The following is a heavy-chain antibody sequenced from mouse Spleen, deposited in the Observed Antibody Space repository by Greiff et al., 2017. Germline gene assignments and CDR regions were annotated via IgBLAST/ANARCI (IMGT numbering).Heavy chain of an antibody. CDR2: INPYNDGT. CDR3: ARAGMDYDEDWFAY. V-gene: IGHV1-14*01. Sequence: EVQLQQSGPELVKPGASVKMSCKASGYTFTSYVMHWVKQKPGQGLEWIGYINPYNDGTKYNEKFKGKATLTSDKSSSTAYMGLSSLTSEDSAVYYCARAGMDYDEDWFAYWGQGTTLTVSS. J-gene: IGHJ2*01. D-gene: IGHD2-4*01. CDR1: GYTFTSYV.